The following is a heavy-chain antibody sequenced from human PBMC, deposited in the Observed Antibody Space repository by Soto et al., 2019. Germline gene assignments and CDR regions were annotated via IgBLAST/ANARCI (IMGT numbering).Heavy chain of an antibody. CDR1: GGSIHSSRYY. D-gene: IGHD3-16*01. J-gene: IGHJ5*02. CDR2: VYYRGNT. CDR3: ARTVGFGDPSYVDP. V-gene: IGHV4-39*01. Sequence: QLQLQESGPGLVKPSETLSLTCTVSGGSIHSSRYYWGWIRQSPGKGLEWIASVYYRGNTYYNPCLTGRVTTFVDTTKHCFSLKLTSVTAAHPAFYFGARTVGFGDPSYVDPWGQGTLVIVSS.